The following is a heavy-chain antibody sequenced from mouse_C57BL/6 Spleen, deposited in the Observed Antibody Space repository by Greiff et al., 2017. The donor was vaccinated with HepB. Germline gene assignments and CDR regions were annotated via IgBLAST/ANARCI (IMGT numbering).Heavy chain of an antibody. V-gene: IGHV1-64*01. CDR1: GYTFTSYW. Sequence: VQLQQPGAELVKPGASVKLSCKASGYTFTSYWMHWVKQRPGQGLEWIGMIHPNSGSTNYNEKFKSKATLTVDKSSSTAYMQLSSLTSGDSAVYYCAREDYYGSSLFAYWGQGTLFTVSA. D-gene: IGHD1-1*01. CDR2: IHPNSGST. CDR3: AREDYYGSSLFAY. J-gene: IGHJ3*01.